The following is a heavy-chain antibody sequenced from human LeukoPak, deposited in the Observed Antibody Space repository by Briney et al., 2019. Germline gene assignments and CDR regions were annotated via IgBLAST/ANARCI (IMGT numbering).Heavy chain of an antibody. J-gene: IGHJ6*03. CDR1: GYSFTSYW. Sequence: GESLNFSGKGSGYSFTSYWIGWVRQMPGKGLEWMGIIYPGDSDTRDSPSFQGQVTISADKSISTAYLQWSSLKASDTAMYYCARLRGYYYYYMDVWGKGTTVTVSS. CDR3: ARLRGYYYYYMDV. CDR2: IYPGDSDT. V-gene: IGHV5-51*01.